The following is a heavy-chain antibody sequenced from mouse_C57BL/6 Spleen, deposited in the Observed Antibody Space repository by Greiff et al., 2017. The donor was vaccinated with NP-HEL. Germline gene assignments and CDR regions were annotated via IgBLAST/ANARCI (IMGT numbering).Heavy chain of an antibody. D-gene: IGHD1-1*02. V-gene: IGHV5-17*01. CDR3: ASGRGLWSYY. CDR2: ISSGSSTI. CDR1: GFTFSDYG. J-gene: IGHJ2*01. Sequence: EVKLMESGGGLVKPGGSLKLSCAASGFTFSDYGMHWVRQAPEKGLEWVAYISSGSSTIYYVDTVKGRFTISRDNAKNTLFLQMTSLRSEDTAMYYCASGRGLWSYYWGQGTTLTVSS.